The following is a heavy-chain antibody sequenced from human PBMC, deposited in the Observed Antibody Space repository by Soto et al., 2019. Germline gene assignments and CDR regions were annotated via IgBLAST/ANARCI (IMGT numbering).Heavy chain of an antibody. CDR2: IYHSGTT. J-gene: IGHJ6*02. CDR1: GGSLSSYY. CDR3: ARSERTLSYYYGMDV. V-gene: IGHV4-34*01. Sequence: SETLSLTCTVYGGSLSSYYWNWIRQPPGKGLEWIGEIYHSGTTNYNPSLKSRVTISADTSKNQFSLKLTSVTAADTAAYYCARSERTLSYYYGMDVWGQGTTVTVSS.